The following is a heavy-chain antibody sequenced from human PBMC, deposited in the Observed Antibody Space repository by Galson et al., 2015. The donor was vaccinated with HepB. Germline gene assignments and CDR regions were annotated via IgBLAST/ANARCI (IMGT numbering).Heavy chain of an antibody. J-gene: IGHJ4*02. CDR1: GFTFSSYG. Sequence: SVRLSCAASGFTFSSYGMHWVRQAPGKGLEWVATISFDGSNEYYADSVQGRFTISRDNSKNTVYLQVNSLRPEDTAVYYCAKLMSDSPQFLWEFDSWGQGTLVTVSS. D-gene: IGHD1-26*01. V-gene: IGHV3-30*18. CDR2: ISFDGSNE. CDR3: AKLMSDSPQFLWEFDS.